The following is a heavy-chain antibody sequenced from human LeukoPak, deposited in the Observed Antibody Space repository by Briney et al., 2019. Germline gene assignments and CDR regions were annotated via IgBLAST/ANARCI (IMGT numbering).Heavy chain of an antibody. V-gene: IGHV1-2*02. CDR2: INPNSGGT. CDR1: VYTFTVYY. CDR3: ARDVFRSSSLPFDY. D-gene: IGHD6-6*01. Sequence: ASVKVSCKASVYTFTVYYMHWVRQAPGQGLEWMGWINPNSGGTNYAQKFQGRVTMTRDTSISTAYMELSRLRSDDTAVYYCARDVFRSSSLPFDYWGQGTLVTVSS. J-gene: IGHJ4*02.